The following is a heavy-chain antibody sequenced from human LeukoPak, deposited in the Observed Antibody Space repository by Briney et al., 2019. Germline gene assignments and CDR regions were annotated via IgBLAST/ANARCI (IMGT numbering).Heavy chain of an antibody. Sequence: ASVKVSCKASGYTFTSYDINWVRQATGQGLEWMGWMNPNSGNTGYAQKFQGRVTITRNTSISTACMELSSLRSEDTAVYYCARGEIEALFFSSGYSSGWSTYYMDVWGKGTTVTVSS. CDR2: MNPNSGNT. D-gene: IGHD6-19*01. CDR1: GYTFTSYD. J-gene: IGHJ6*03. CDR3: ARGEIEALFFSSGYSSGWSTYYMDV. V-gene: IGHV1-8*03.